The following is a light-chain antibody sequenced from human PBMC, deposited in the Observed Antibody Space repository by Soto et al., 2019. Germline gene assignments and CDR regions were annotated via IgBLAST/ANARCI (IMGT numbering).Light chain of an antibody. CDR1: SGYSNYK. CDR3: GADHGSGSNFAYV. J-gene: IGLJ1*01. V-gene: IGLV9-49*01. CDR2: VGTGGIVG. Sequence: QPVLPQPPSASASLGASVTLSCTLSSGYSNYKVDWYQQRPGKGPRFVMRVGTGGIVGSKGDGIPDRFSVLGSGLNRYLTIKNIQEEDESDYHCGADHGSGSNFAYVFGTWTKVTVL.